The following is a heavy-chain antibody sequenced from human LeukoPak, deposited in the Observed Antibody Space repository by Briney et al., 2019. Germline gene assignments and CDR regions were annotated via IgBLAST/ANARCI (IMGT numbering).Heavy chain of an antibody. Sequence: SETLSLTCTVSGGSISSYYWSWIRQPPGKGLEWIGYIYYSGSTNYNPSLKSRVTISVDTSKNQFSLKLSSVTAADTAVYYCARHATLDVWGQGTTVTVSS. CDR3: ARHATLDV. J-gene: IGHJ6*02. V-gene: IGHV4-59*08. CDR1: GGSISSYY. CDR2: IYYSGST.